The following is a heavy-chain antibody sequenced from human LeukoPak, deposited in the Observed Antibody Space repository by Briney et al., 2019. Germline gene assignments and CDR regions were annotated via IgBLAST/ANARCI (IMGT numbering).Heavy chain of an antibody. D-gene: IGHD4-17*01. CDR1: GFTFSSYW. CDR3: ARDYGDLRNDY. J-gene: IGHJ4*02. Sequence: GGSLRFSCAASGFTFSSYWMSWVRQAPGKGLEWVANIKQDGSEKYYVDSEKGRFTISRDNAKNSLYLQMNSLRAEDRAVYYCARDYGDLRNDYWGQGTLVTVSS. CDR2: IKQDGSEK. V-gene: IGHV3-7*01.